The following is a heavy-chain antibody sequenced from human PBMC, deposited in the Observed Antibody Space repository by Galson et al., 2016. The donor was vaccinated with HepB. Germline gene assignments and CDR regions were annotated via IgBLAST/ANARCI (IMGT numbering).Heavy chain of an antibody. CDR3: ALYYYDSSGFVEYFQQ. D-gene: IGHD3-22*01. CDR1: GFTFSSYE. Sequence: SLRLSCAVSGFTFSSYEVNWVRQAPGKGLEWVSFISGSGRSQYYADSVKGPFTISRDNAKNALYLQMNSLRAEDTAVYYCALYYYDSSGFVEYFQQWGQGTRVTVSS. V-gene: IGHV3-48*03. CDR2: ISGSGRSQ. J-gene: IGHJ1*01.